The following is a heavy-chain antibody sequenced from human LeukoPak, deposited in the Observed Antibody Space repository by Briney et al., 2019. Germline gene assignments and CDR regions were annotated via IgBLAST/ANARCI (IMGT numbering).Heavy chain of an antibody. Sequence: SETLSLTCTVSGGSISSSSYYWGWIRQPPGKGLEWIGSIYYSGSTYYNPSLKSRVTISVDTSKNQFSLKLTSVTAADTAVYYCARQLRCSGGGCYSRYYYYMDVWGKGTTVTVSS. CDR3: ARQLRCSGGGCYSRYYYYMDV. CDR2: IYYSGST. J-gene: IGHJ6*03. D-gene: IGHD2-15*01. V-gene: IGHV4-39*01. CDR1: GGSISSSSYY.